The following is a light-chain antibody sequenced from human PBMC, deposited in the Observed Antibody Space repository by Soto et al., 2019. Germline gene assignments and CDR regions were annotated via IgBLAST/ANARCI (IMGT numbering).Light chain of an antibody. CDR2: DAS. CDR3: QHYNSYSEA. Sequence: MQMTQPPSTLSASVEDRVTITCRASQSISSWLAWYQQKPGKAPKLLIYDASSLESGVPSRFSGSGSGTEFTLTISSLQPDDFATYYCQHYNSYSEAFGQGTKVDI. J-gene: IGKJ1*01. V-gene: IGKV1-5*01. CDR1: QSISSW.